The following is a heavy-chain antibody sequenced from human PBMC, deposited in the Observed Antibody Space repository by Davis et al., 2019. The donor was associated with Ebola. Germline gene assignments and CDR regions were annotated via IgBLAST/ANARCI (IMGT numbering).Heavy chain of an antibody. CDR1: GASINSDY. Sequence: GSLRLSCTVSGASINSDYWNWIRQPPGKGLEWIGYIYYSGSTNYNPSLKTRVTISVDTSKNQFSLKLRSVTAADTAVYYCARGLTYYYDSSGYYWGQGTLVTVSS. D-gene: IGHD3-22*01. J-gene: IGHJ4*02. CDR2: IYYSGST. V-gene: IGHV4-59*12. CDR3: ARGLTYYYDSSGYY.